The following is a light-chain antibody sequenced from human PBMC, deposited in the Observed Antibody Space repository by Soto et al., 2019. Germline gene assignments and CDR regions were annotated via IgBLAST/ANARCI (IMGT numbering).Light chain of an antibody. CDR3: QQYNSYLT. CDR1: QSISSW. J-gene: IGKJ1*01. Sequence: DIQMTQSPSTLSASVGDRVTITCRASQSISSWLAWYQQKPGKAPKLLIYDASSLESGVPSRFGGSGSGTEFTLTISSLQPDDFATYYCQQYNSYLTFGQGTKVEIK. V-gene: IGKV1-5*01. CDR2: DAS.